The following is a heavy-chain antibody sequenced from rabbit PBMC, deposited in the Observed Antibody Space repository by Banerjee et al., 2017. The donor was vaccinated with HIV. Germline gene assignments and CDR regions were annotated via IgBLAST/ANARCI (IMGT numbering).Heavy chain of an antibody. CDR2: IYGGSHGNH. D-gene: IGHD8-1*01. Sequence: QEQLEESGGDLVKPGASLTLTCTASGFSFSSTYWICWVRQAPGKGLEWIACIYGGSHGNHYYASWAKGRFTISKTSSTTVTVQMTSLTAADTATYFCAKDGGSDYDWAMDLWGQGTLVTVS. J-gene: IGHJ6*01. V-gene: IGHV1S45*01. CDR3: AKDGGSDYDWAMDL. CDR1: GFSFSSTYW.